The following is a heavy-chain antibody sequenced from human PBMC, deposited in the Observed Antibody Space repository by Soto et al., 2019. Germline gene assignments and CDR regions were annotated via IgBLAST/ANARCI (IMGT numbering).Heavy chain of an antibody. CDR1: GYSVTSGSY. D-gene: IGHD1-7*01. CDR2: VSLSGHT. Sequence: PSETLSLTCTVSGYSVTSGSYGGWFRQPPEKGLEWIGSVSLSGHTYHHPSLMSRVTISIDTSNNQFSLKLTSVTAAETAVYYCPRARIVVSGTIVDFWGLGTLVTV. CDR3: PRARIVVSGTIVDF. J-gene: IGHJ4*02. V-gene: IGHV4-38-2*02.